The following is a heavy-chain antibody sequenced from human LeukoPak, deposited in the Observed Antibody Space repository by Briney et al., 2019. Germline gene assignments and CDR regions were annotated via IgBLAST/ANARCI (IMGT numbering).Heavy chain of an antibody. D-gene: IGHD6-13*01. V-gene: IGHV3-21*01. CDR2: ISSSSSYI. Sequence: GGSLRLSCAASGFTFSSYSMNWVRQAPGKGLEWVSSISSSSSYIYYADSVKGQFTISRDNAKNSLYLQVNSLRAEDTAVYYCARGRYSSSWYFDYWGQGTLVTVSS. CDR3: ARGRYSSSWYFDY. J-gene: IGHJ4*02. CDR1: GFTFSSYS.